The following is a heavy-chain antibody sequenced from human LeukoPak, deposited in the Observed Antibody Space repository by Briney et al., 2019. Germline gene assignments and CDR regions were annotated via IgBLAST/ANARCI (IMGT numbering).Heavy chain of an antibody. J-gene: IGHJ5*02. CDR3: ARGSSGWSSWFDP. D-gene: IGHD6-19*01. V-gene: IGHV1-69*04. CDR1: GGTFSSYA. CDR2: IIPILGIA. Sequence: ASVKVSCKASGGTFSSYAISWVRQAPGQGLEWMGRIIPILGIANYAQKFQGRVTITADKSTSTAYMELSSLRSDDTAVYYCARGSSGWSSWFDPWGQGTLVTVSS.